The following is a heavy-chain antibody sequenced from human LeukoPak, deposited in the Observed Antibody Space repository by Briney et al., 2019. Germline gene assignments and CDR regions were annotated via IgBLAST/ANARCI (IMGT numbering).Heavy chain of an antibody. Sequence: ASVKVSCKASGYTFTSYAMHWVRQAPGQRLEWMGWINAGNGNTKYSQKFQGRVTITRDTSASTAYMELSSLRSEDTAVYYCARDPRLGPGAFDIWGHGTMVTVSS. D-gene: IGHD1-14*01. CDR1: GYTFTSYA. V-gene: IGHV1-3*01. CDR3: ARDPRLGPGAFDI. CDR2: INAGNGNT. J-gene: IGHJ3*02.